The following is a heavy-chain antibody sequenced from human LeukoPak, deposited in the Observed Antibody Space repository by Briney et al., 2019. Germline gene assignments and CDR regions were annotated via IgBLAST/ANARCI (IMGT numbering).Heavy chain of an antibody. CDR2: ISGRGGST. J-gene: IGHJ4*02. D-gene: IGHD3-22*01. Sequence: GGSLRLSCAASGFTFSSYAMGWVRQAPGKGLEWVSAISGRGGSTYYADSVKGRFTISRDNSKNTLYLQMNSLRAEDTAVYYCAKDHDSSGYYWGQGTLVTVSS. CDR1: GFTFSSYA. V-gene: IGHV3-23*01. CDR3: AKDHDSSGYY.